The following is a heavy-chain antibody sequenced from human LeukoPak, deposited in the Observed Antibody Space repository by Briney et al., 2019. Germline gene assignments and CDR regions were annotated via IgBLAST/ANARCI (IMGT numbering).Heavy chain of an antibody. CDR1: GYTFTSYY. Sequence: AASVKVSCKASGYTFTSYYMHWVRQAPGQGLEWMGIINPSGNNTNYAQRFQGRLTMTRDMSTSTVYMELSILRSDDTAVYYCARVASTTRRHDAFDIWGQGTMVTISS. CDR2: INPSGNNT. J-gene: IGHJ3*02. V-gene: IGHV1-46*01. CDR3: ARVASTTRRHDAFDI. D-gene: IGHD1-1*01.